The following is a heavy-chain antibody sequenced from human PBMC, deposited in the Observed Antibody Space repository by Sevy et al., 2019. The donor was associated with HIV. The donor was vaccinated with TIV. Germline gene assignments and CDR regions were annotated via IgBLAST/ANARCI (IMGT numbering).Heavy chain of an antibody. Sequence: SETLSLTCTVSGDSMSSSSYHWGWIRQPPGKGLEWIGNIYYSGTTYYNSSLKSRVTISVDTSKNQFSLKLSSVTAADTAVYYCARVYSGYGTFDTWGQRTLVTVSS. D-gene: IGHD5-12*01. J-gene: IGHJ4*02. V-gene: IGHV4-39*01. CDR2: IYYSGTT. CDR1: GDSMSSSSYH. CDR3: ARVYSGYGTFDT.